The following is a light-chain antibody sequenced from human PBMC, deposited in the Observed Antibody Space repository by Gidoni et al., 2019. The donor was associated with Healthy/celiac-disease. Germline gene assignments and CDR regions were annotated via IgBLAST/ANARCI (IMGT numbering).Light chain of an antibody. J-gene: IGLJ3*02. CDR2: DTS. CDR1: TGAVPSGHS. CDR3: LLSYSGARV. V-gene: IGLV7-46*01. Sequence: QAVVTQEPSLTVSPVGPVTRTCGSSTGAVPSGHSPSWFQQKPGQAPRTLIYDTSNKHSWTPARFSGSLLGGKAALTLSGAQPEDEAEYYCLLSYSGARVFGGGTKLTVL.